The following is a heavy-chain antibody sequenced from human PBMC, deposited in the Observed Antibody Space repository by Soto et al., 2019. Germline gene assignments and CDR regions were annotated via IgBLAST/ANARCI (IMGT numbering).Heavy chain of an antibody. Sequence: GGSLRLSCAASGFTFSIFAMNWVRQAPGRGLEWVSTITKSGDTYYADSVKGRFTISRDNSKNTLYLQMNSLRAEDTAVYYCAKLRGYTPPWYIDYWGQGTQVTVSS. CDR1: GFTFSIFA. J-gene: IGHJ4*02. D-gene: IGHD3-16*02. CDR2: ITKSGDT. CDR3: AKLRGYTPPWYIDY. V-gene: IGHV3-23*01.